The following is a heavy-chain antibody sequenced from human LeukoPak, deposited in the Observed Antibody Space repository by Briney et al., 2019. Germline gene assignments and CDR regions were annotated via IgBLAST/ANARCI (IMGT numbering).Heavy chain of an antibody. J-gene: IGHJ6*02. V-gene: IGHV4-59*11. CDR2: IHYSGRP. D-gene: IGHD3-16*01. CDR3: ARFGVDYDMDV. Sequence: SETLSLTCTASGCSISGHYWTWIRQPPGKGLEWIGQIHYSGRPDYNPSLKSRVTISVDTSKNQLSLKVTSVTGADTAVYYCARFGVDYDMDVWGQGTTVTVSS. CDR1: GCSISGHY.